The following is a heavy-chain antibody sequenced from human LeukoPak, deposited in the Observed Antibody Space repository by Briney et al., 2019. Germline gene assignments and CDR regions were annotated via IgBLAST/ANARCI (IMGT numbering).Heavy chain of an antibody. D-gene: IGHD5-12*01. CDR1: GFTFTTYT. CDR2: FYDSGNT. CDR3: ARHTRPGYSGYENAFDI. J-gene: IGHJ3*02. V-gene: IGHV4-39*01. Sequence: PGGSLRLSCAASGFTFTTYTMNWIRQAPGEGLEWIGNFYDSGNTRYNPSLKSRVTISGDTSKNQFSLKLTSVTAADTAVYYCARHTRPGYSGYENAFDIWGQGTMVTVSS.